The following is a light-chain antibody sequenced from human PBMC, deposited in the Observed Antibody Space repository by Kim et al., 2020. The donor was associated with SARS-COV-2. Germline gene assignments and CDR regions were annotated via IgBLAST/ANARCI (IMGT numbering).Light chain of an antibody. J-gene: IGKJ2*01. V-gene: IGKV3-20*01. CDR3: QQYGSSLYT. CDR1: QSVSSSD. CDR2: GAS. Sequence: LSPGESATLSCRASQSVSSSDLAWYQQKPGQAPRLLIYGASSRATGIPDRFSGSGSGTDFTLTISRLEPEDFAVYYCQQYGSSLYTFGQGTKLEIK.